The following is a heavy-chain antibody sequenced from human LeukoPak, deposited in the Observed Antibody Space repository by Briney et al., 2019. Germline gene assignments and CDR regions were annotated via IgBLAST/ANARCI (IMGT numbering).Heavy chain of an antibody. CDR1: GGSISSSSYY. J-gene: IGHJ3*02. CDR2: IYYSGST. Sequence: SETLSLTCTVSGGSISSSSYYWGWIRQPPEKGLEWIGSIYYSGSTYYNPSLKSRVTISVDTSKNQFSLKLSSVTAADTAVYYCARPVRGYYPYDAFDIWGQGTMVTVSS. D-gene: IGHD3-22*01. CDR3: ARPVRGYYPYDAFDI. V-gene: IGHV4-39*01.